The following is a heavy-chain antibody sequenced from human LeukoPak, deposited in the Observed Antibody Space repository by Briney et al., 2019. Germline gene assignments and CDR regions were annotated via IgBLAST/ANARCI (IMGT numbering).Heavy chain of an antibody. Sequence: ASVKVSCKASGYTFTSYAMHWVRQAPGQRLEWMGWINAGTGNTKYSQKFQGRVTITRETSASTAYMELSSLRSEDTAVYCCARDLRDGYTRNYYNYYGMDVWGQGTTVTVSS. CDR1: GYTFTSYA. D-gene: IGHD5-24*01. J-gene: IGHJ6*02. CDR3: ARDLRDGYTRNYYNYYGMDV. V-gene: IGHV1-3*01. CDR2: INAGTGNT.